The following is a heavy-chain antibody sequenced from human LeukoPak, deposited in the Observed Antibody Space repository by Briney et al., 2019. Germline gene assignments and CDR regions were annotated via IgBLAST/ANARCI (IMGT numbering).Heavy chain of an antibody. CDR1: GGSISSSSYY. D-gene: IGHD4-17*01. Sequence: KASETLSLTCTVSGGSISSSSYYWGWIRQPPGKGLEWVGSIYYSGSTYYNPSLRSRVTISVDTSKNQVPLKLSSVTAADTAVYYCAMTVSRYYGMDVWGQGTTVTVSS. J-gene: IGHJ6*02. CDR2: IYYSGST. CDR3: AMTVSRYYGMDV. V-gene: IGHV4-39*01.